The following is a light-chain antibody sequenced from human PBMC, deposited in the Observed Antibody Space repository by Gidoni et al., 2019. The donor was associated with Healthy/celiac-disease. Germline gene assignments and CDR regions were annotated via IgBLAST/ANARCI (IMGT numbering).Light chain of an antibody. CDR2: VAP. V-gene: IGKV3-20*01. J-gene: IGKJ1*01. CDR3: QQYGISLWT. CDR1: QSVSSSY. Sequence: EIVLTQSPGTLSLSPGERATLSCRASQSVSSSYLAWYQQKPGQEPRLLIYVAPSRATGIPYRFSGSGSGTDFTLTISRLEPEDFAVYYCQQYGISLWTFGQGTKVEIK.